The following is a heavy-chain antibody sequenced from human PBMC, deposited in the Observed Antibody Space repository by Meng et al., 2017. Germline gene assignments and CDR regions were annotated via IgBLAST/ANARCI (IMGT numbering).Heavy chain of an antibody. D-gene: IGHD3-10*01. Sequence: GSLRLSCTASGGSISSYYWSWIRQPPGKGLEWIGYIYYSGSTNYNPSLKSRVARSVDTSKNQFSLKLSSVTAADTAVYYCAGDFYTFGLDYWGQGTLVTVSS. V-gene: IGHV4-59*01. CDR2: IYYSGST. CDR1: GGSISSYY. J-gene: IGHJ4*02. CDR3: AGDFYTFGLDY.